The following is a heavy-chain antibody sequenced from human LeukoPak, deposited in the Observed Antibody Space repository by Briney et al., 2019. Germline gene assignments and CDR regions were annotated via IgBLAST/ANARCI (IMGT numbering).Heavy chain of an antibody. V-gene: IGHV3-30*02. CDR2: IRYDGSNE. Sequence: GGSLRLSCAASGFTFCRNGMHWVRQAPGRGLEWVAFIRYDGSNEYYADSVKGRFSISRDNSQSTLYLQMNSLRAEDTAVYYCAKDGWTCSGGNCYFAYWGQGTLVTVSS. CDR3: AKDGWTCSGGNCYFAY. J-gene: IGHJ4*02. CDR1: GFTFCRNG. D-gene: IGHD2-15*01.